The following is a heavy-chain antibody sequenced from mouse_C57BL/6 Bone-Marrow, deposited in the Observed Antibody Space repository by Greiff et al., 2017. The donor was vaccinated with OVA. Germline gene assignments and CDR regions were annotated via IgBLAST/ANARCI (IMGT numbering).Heavy chain of an antibody. J-gene: IGHJ3*01. V-gene: IGHV1-55*01. CDR1: GYTFTSYW. D-gene: IGHD1-1*01. Sequence: QVQLQQPGAELVKPGASVQMSCKASGYTFTSYWITWVKQRPGQGLAWIGAIYPGSGSNNYNEKFTSQAKLTVDTSSSTAYMQLSSLTSEDSAVYYCASEDPYYYGSRPWFAYWGQGTLVTVSA. CDR2: IYPGSGSN. CDR3: ASEDPYYYGSRPWFAY.